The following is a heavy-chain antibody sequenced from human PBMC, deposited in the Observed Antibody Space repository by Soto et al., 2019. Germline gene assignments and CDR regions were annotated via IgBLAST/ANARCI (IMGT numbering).Heavy chain of an antibody. CDR3: PRVVTTVELVAAKHYGMDV. D-gene: IGHD2-15*01. J-gene: IGHJ6*02. CDR1: GGSISSGGYY. Sequence: SETLSLTCTVSGGSISSGGYYWSWIRQHPGKGLEWIGYIYYSGSTYYNPSLKSRVTISVDTSKNQFSLKLSSVTAADTAVYYCPRVVTTVELVAAKHYGMDVWGQGTTVTVSS. CDR2: IYYSGST. V-gene: IGHV4-31*03.